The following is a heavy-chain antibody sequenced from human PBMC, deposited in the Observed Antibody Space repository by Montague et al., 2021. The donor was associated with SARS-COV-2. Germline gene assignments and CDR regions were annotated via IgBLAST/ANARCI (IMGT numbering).Heavy chain of an antibody. J-gene: IGHJ4*02. D-gene: IGHD6-13*01. Sequence: SETLSLTCSILGASNTGADRRSTLLKPSEHRMACIAVTHQWGGTNYNPSLRSRVTILLDNSKNQFPLILTSVTAADTATYYCASHPVWQQLCTWGQGTLVSVSS. V-gene: IGHV4-4*02. CDR3: ASHPVWQQLCT. CDR1: GASNTGADR. CDR2: THQWGGT.